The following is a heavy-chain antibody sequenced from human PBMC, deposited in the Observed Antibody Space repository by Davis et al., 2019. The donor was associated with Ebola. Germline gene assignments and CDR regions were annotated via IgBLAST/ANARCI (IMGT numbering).Heavy chain of an antibody. D-gene: IGHD4-11*01. CDR1: GYTFTSYY. CDR2: ISAYNGNT. Sequence: AASVKVSCKASGYTFTSYYMHWVRQAPGQGLEWMGWISAYNGNTNYAQKLQGRVTMTTDTSTSTAYMELRSLRSDDTAVYYCARDGVTTPLDYWGQGTLVTVSS. V-gene: IGHV1-18*04. J-gene: IGHJ4*02. CDR3: ARDGVTTPLDY.